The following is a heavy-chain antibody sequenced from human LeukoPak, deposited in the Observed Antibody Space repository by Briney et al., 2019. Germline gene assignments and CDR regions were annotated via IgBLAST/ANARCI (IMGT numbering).Heavy chain of an antibody. D-gene: IGHD1-1*01. CDR2: ISRSSRHV. CDR3: VRDLMGSGSTTAYLHH. J-gene: IGHJ1*01. V-gene: IGHV3-21*01. CDR1: GFTFSDYS. Sequence: PGGSLRLSCAASGFTFSDYSMNWVRQAPGKGLEWVSSISRSSRHVYYAGSVKGRFTISRDNAKNSLYLQMNSLRAEDMAVYFCVRDLMGSGSTTAYLHHWSQGTLVTVSS.